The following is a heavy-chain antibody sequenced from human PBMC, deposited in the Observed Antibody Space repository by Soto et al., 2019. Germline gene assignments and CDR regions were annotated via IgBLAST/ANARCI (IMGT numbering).Heavy chain of an antibody. V-gene: IGHV1-3*01. J-gene: IGHJ4*02. CDR1: GYTFSSYA. CDR3: ARDTGDGTFDF. CDR2: INAGYGNT. D-gene: IGHD7-27*01. Sequence: QVHLVQSGAEVRKPGASVKVSCKASGYTFSSYAMHWGRQAPGQRLEWMGWINAGYGNTKSSQKFQDRVTISRDTSASTAYMELTSLRSEDTAVYYCARDTGDGTFDFWGQGTLVTVSS.